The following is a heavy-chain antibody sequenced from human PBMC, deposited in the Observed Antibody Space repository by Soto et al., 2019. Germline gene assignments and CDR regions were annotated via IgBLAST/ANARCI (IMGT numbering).Heavy chain of an antibody. CDR1: GGTFSSYA. Sequence: QVQLVQSGAEVKKPGSSVKVSCKASGGTFSSYAISWVRQAPGQGLEWMGGIIPIFGTANYAQKFQGRVTITADESTSTAYMELSRLRSEDTAVYYCARTPHRPGSGWLNDAFDIWGQGTMVTVSS. V-gene: IGHV1-69*12. D-gene: IGHD6-19*01. J-gene: IGHJ3*02. CDR2: IIPIFGTA. CDR3: ARTPHRPGSGWLNDAFDI.